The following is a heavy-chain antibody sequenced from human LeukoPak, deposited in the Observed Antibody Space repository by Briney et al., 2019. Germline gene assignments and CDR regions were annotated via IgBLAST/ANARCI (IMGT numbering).Heavy chain of an antibody. CDR2: IYYSGGT. Sequence: SEALSLTCTVSGGSISSYYWSWIRQPPGKGLELIGYIYYSGGTNYNPSLKSRVTISVDTSKNQFSLKLSSVTAADTAVYYCARGVGRTVGGYYYYGMDVWGQGTTVTVSS. CDR1: GGSISSYY. D-gene: IGHD1-26*01. V-gene: IGHV4-59*01. J-gene: IGHJ6*02. CDR3: ARGVGRTVGGYYYYGMDV.